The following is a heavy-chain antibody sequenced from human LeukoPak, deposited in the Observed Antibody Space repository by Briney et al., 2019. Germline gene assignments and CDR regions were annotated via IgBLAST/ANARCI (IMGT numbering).Heavy chain of an antibody. CDR3: ARDVEMGTIGHYFDS. Sequence: SETLSLTCAVSGASISSGTYYWSWIRQHPGKGLEWIGYIYHSGSTFYNPSLESRVTISADTSENQFSLNLRSVTAADTAIYYCARDVEMGTIGHYFDSWGQGTLVTVSS. D-gene: IGHD5-24*01. CDR2: IYHSGST. J-gene: IGHJ4*02. CDR1: GASISSGTYY. V-gene: IGHV4-31*11.